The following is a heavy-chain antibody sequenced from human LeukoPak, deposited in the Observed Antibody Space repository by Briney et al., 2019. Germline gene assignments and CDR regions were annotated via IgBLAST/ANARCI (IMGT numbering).Heavy chain of an antibody. Sequence: ASVKVSCKASGGTFSSYAISWVRQAPGQGLEWMGGIIPIFGTANYAQKFQGRVTITADESTSTAYMELSSLRSEDTAVYYCARGGVGNTIFGVVTPIDYWGQGTLVTVSS. CDR1: GGTFSSYA. CDR2: IIPIFGTA. CDR3: ARGGVGNTIFGVVTPIDY. J-gene: IGHJ4*02. D-gene: IGHD3-3*01. V-gene: IGHV1-69*13.